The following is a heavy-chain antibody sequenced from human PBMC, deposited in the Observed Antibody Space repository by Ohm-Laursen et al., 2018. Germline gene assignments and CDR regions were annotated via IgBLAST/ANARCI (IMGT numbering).Heavy chain of an antibody. CDR3: ATGRPTSDYYDSSGQPADFDY. J-gene: IGHJ4*02. V-gene: IGHV1-24*01. D-gene: IGHD3-22*01. CDR2: FDPEDGET. Sequence: ASVKVSCKVSGYTLTELSMHWVRQAPGKGLEWMGGFDPEDGETIYAQKFQGRVTMTEDTSTDTAYMELSSLRSEDTAVYYCATGRPTSDYYDSSGQPADFDYWGQGTLVTVSS. CDR1: GYTLTELS.